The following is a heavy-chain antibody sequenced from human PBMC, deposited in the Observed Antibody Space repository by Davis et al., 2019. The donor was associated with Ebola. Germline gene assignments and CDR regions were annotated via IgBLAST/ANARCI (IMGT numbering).Heavy chain of an antibody. J-gene: IGHJ6*03. CDR2: ISGSGDST. Sequence: GESLKISCAASGFTFSSYAMIWVRQAPGKGLEWVAAISGSGDSTYFADSVKGRFTISRDNSKNTLYLQMNSLRAEDTAVYYCAPGPPRIAAAGEQYYYYYYMDVWGKGTTVTVS. V-gene: IGHV3-23*01. CDR1: GFTFSSYA. CDR3: APGPPRIAAAGEQYYYYYYMDV. D-gene: IGHD6-13*01.